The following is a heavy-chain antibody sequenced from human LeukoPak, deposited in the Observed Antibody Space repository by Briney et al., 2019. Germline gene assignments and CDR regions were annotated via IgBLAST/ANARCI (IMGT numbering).Heavy chain of an antibody. J-gene: IGHJ4*02. CDR1: GYTLTELS. V-gene: IGHV1-24*01. D-gene: IGHD3-10*01. CDR2: FDPEDGET. Sequence: ASVKVSCKVSGYTLTELSMHWVRQAPGKGLEWMGGFDPEDGETIYAQKFQGRVTMTEDTSTDTAYMELSSLRSEDRAVYYCATVSFGESSSSGFDYWGQGTLVTVSS. CDR3: ATVSFGESSSSGFDY.